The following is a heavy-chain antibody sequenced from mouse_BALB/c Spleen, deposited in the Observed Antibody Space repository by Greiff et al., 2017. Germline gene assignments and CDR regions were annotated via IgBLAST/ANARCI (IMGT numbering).Heavy chain of an antibody. Sequence: EVKLVESGGGLVQPGGSRKLSCAASGFTFSSFGMHWVRQAPEKGLEWVAYISSGSSTIYYADTVKGRFTISRDNPKNTLFLQMTSLRSEDTAMYYCARPYYGNPAWFACWGQGTLVTVSA. CDR2: ISSGSSTI. CDR3: ARPYYGNPAWFAC. J-gene: IGHJ3*01. CDR1: GFTFSSFG. V-gene: IGHV5-17*02. D-gene: IGHD2-10*01.